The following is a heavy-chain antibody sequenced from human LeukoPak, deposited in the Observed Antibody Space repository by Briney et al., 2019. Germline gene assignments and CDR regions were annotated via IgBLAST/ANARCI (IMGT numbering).Heavy chain of an antibody. J-gene: IGHJ5*02. Sequence: SVKVSCKASGGTFSSYAISWVRQAPGQGLEWMGRIIPIFGTANYAQKFQGRVTITTDESTSIAYMELSSLRSEDTAVYYCARDHSSSGEGKWFDPWGQGTLVTVSS. V-gene: IGHV1-69*05. CDR3: ARDHSSSGEGKWFDP. D-gene: IGHD6-6*01. CDR1: GGTFSSYA. CDR2: IIPIFGTA.